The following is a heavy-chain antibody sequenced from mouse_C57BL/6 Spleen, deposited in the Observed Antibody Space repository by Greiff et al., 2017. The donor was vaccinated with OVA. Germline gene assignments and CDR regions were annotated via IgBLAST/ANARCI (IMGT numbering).Heavy chain of an antibody. V-gene: IGHV1-15*01. CDR2: IDPETGGT. CDR3: TREETGTQAWFAY. CDR1: GYTFTDYE. D-gene: IGHD4-1*01. J-gene: IGHJ3*01. Sequence: VQLQQSGAELVRPGASVTLSCKASGYTFTDYEMHWVKQTPVHGLEWIGAIDPETGGTAYNQKFKGKAILTADKSSSTAYMELRSLTSEDSAVYYCTREETGTQAWFAYWGQGTLVTVSA.